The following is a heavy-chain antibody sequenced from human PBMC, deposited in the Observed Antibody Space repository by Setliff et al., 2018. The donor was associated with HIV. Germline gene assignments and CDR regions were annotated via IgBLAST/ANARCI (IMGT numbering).Heavy chain of an antibody. CDR1: GGSFSGYY. J-gene: IGHJ4*02. D-gene: IGHD3-22*01. Sequence: PSETLSLTCAVYGGSFSGYYWSWIRQPPGKGLEWIGEINHSGSTNYNPPLKSRVTISVDTSKNQFSLKLSSVTAADTAVFYCARLTTTYYYDSSAYYHPVWGQGTLVTVS. CDR3: ARLTTTYYYDSSAYYHPV. CDR2: INHSGST. V-gene: IGHV4-34*01.